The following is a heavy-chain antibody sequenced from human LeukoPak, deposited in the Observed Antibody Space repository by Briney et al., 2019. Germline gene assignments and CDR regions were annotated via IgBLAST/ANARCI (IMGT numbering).Heavy chain of an antibody. CDR3: GRGNYYGMDV. V-gene: IGHV3-7*01. D-gene: IGHD3-10*01. Sequence: GGSLSLSCAASGFTFSSYWMSWVRQAPGKGLEWVANIKQDGSEKYYVDSVKGRFTISRDNAKNTLYLQMNSLRAEDTAVYYCGRGNYYGMDVWGQGTTVTVYS. J-gene: IGHJ6*02. CDR1: GFTFSSYW. CDR2: IKQDGSEK.